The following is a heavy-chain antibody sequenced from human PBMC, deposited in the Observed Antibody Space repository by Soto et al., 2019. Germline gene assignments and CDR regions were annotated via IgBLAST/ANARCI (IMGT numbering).Heavy chain of an antibody. Sequence: QVQLQESGPGLVKPSETLSLTCTVSGGSISSYYWSWIRQPPGKGLEWIGYIYYSGSTNYNPSLKSRVPIPVATSNTQFSRTLCSVAAAVTAVYYCATARGGYLAYWGQGTLVTVSS. D-gene: IGHD2-15*01. CDR2: IYYSGST. V-gene: IGHV4-59*01. CDR3: ATARGGYLAY. J-gene: IGHJ4*02. CDR1: GGSISSYY.